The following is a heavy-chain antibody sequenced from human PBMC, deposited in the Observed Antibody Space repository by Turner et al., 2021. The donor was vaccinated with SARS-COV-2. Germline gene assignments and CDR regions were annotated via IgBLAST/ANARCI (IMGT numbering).Heavy chain of an antibody. D-gene: IGHD2-15*01. CDR2: ISYDGSNK. J-gene: IGHJ4*02. Sequence: QVQQVESGGGVVQPGRSLRTSCAASGLPFSRYGMHWVRQAPGKGLEWVAVISYDGSNKYYADSVKGRFTISRDNSKNTLSLQMNSLRAEDTAVYYCAKEGLLVSLDYWGQGTPVTVSS. CDR1: GLPFSRYG. CDR3: AKEGLLVSLDY. V-gene: IGHV3-30*18.